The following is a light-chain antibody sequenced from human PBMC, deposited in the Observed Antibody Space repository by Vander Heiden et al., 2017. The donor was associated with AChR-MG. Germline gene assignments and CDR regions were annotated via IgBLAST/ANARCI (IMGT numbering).Light chain of an antibody. J-gene: IGKJ4*01. CDR1: QGISNF. Sequence: DIQMTQSTSSLPASAGDSGAITCRARQGISNFLAWYQQKPGKAPKLLFYAAFRLESGVPSRFSGSRSGTDYTLTISTLQPEDFATYSCPQYFSTPTFGGGTKVEIK. CDR3: PQYFSTPT. V-gene: IGKV1-NL1*01. CDR2: AAF.